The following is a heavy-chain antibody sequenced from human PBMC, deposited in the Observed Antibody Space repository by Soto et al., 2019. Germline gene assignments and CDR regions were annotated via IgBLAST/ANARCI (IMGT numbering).Heavy chain of an antibody. CDR3: AKDRGYCSGGSCYSYYYYMDV. D-gene: IGHD2-15*01. V-gene: IGHV3-23*01. CDR1: GFTFSSYA. J-gene: IGHJ6*03. Sequence: EVQLLESGGGLVQPGGSLRLSCAASGFTFSSYAMSWVRQAPGKGLEWVSAISGSGGSTYYADSVKGRFTISRDNSKNTLYLQMNSPRAEDTAVYYCAKDRGYCSGGSCYSYYYYMDVWGKGTTVTVSS. CDR2: ISGSGGST.